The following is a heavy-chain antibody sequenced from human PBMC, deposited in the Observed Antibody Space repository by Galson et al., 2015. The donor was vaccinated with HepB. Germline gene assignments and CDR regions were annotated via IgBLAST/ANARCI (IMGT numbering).Heavy chain of an antibody. CDR3: ARGLICSGDPCYGWFDS. D-gene: IGHD2-15*01. Sequence: SVKVSCKASGYTFLNHNIGWVRQAPGQGLEWMGWISTSKGDPKYAQKFEDRVTLTTETSTTTAYMELRNLRPDDTAIYYCARGLICSGDPCYGWFDSWGQGTLVTVSS. V-gene: IGHV1-18*01. CDR1: GYTFLNHN. J-gene: IGHJ5*01. CDR2: ISTSKGDP.